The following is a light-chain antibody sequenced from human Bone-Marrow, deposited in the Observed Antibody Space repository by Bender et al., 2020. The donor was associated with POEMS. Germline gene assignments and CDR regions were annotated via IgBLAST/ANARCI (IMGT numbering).Light chain of an antibody. Sequence: SYVLTQPPSVSVAPRQTARITCGGNNIAGKNVHWYQQKPGQSPVLVIYQDNKRPSGIPERFSGSKSGNTASPAISELQSEDEALYYCSAWDDSLSGWVFGGGTKLTVL. J-gene: IGLJ3*02. CDR3: SAWDDSLSGWV. CDR1: NIAGKN. CDR2: QDN. V-gene: IGLV3-21*02.